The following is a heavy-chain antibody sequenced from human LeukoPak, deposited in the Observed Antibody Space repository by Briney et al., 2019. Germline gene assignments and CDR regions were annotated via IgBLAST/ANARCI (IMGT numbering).Heavy chain of an antibody. D-gene: IGHD2-15*01. CDR3: ASSPPTFEDCSGGSCYYYYYYYMDV. Sequence: GASVKVSCKASGYTFTGYYMHWVRQAPGQGLEWMGWINPNSGGTNYAQKFQGRVTMTRDTSISTAYMELSRLRSDDTAVYYCASSPPTFEDCSGGSCYYYYYYYMDVWGKGTTVTVSS. V-gene: IGHV1-2*02. CDR1: GYTFTGYY. CDR2: INPNSGGT. J-gene: IGHJ6*03.